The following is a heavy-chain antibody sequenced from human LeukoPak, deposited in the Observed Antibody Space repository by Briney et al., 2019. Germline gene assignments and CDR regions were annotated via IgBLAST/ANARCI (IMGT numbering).Heavy chain of an antibody. CDR1: GFTFSSYA. D-gene: IGHD3-3*01. CDR3: ATSAGDDFWKHLFDY. V-gene: IGHV3-23*01. CDR2: ISGSGGST. Sequence: GGSLRLSCAASGFTFSSYAMSWVRQAPGKGLEWVSAISGSGGSTYYADSVKGRFTISRDNSKNTLYLQMNSLRAEDTAVYYCATSAGDDFWKHLFDYWGQGTLVTVSS. J-gene: IGHJ4*02.